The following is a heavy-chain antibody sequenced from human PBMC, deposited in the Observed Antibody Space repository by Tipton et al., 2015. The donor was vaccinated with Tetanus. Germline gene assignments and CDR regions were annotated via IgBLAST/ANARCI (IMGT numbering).Heavy chain of an antibody. D-gene: IGHD7-27*01. CDR2: IYYSGST. Sequence: TLSLTCTVSGGSISSGGYYWSWIRQHPGKGLEWIGYIYYSGSTYYNPSLKSRVTISVDTSKNQFSLKLSSVTAADTAVYYCARDGWGLTNWFDPWGQGTLVTVSS. V-gene: IGHV4-31*03. CDR3: ARDGWGLTNWFDP. CDR1: GGSISSGGYY. J-gene: IGHJ5*02.